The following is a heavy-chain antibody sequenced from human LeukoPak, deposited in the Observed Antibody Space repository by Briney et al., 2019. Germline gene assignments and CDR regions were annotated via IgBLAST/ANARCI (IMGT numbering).Heavy chain of an antibody. J-gene: IGHJ4*02. V-gene: IGHV3-30-3*01. CDR1: GFTFSSYA. CDR2: ISYDGSNK. CDR3: ARSSWYELYYFDY. Sequence: GGSLRLSCAASGFTFSSYAMHWVRQAPGKGLEGVAVISYDGSNKYYADSVKGRFTISRDNSKNTLYLQMNSLRAEDTAVYYCARSSWYELYYFDYWGQGTLVTVSS. D-gene: IGHD6-13*01.